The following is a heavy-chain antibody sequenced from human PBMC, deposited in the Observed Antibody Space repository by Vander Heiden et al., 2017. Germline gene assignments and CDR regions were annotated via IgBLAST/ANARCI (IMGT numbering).Heavy chain of an antibody. CDR1: GGTFSSYA. CDR3: ARDQRGYSYGSYYYYGMDV. J-gene: IGHJ6*02. V-gene: IGHV1-69*01. CDR2: IIPIFGTA. Sequence: QVQLVQSGAEGKKPGSAVKVSCKASGGTFSSYANSWVRQAAGQGLEWMGGIIPIFGTANYAQKFQGRVTITADESTSTAYMELSSLRSEDTAVYYCARDQRGYSYGSYYYYGMDVWGQGTTVTVSS. D-gene: IGHD5-18*01.